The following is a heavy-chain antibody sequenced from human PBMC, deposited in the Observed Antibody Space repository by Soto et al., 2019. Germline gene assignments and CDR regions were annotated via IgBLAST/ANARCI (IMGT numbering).Heavy chain of an antibody. J-gene: IGHJ4*02. CDR1: GGFTSTNNW. D-gene: IGHD3-10*01. Sequence: QLQLQESGPGLVRPSGTLSLTCAVSGGFTSTNNWWSWVRQPPGKGLEWIGDAYHSGSTEYNPSLKSRFSTSVDKSKNQISLKLTSATAADTAVYYCARSPPSSYYGGCGTFDYWGEGTLVTVSS. V-gene: IGHV4-4*02. CDR2: AYHSGST. CDR3: ARSPPSSYYGGCGTFDY.